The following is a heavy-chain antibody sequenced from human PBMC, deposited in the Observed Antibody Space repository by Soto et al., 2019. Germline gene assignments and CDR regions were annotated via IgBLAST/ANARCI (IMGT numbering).Heavy chain of an antibody. V-gene: IGHV3-30*18. J-gene: IGHJ4*02. D-gene: IGHD3-22*01. CDR2: ISYDGSSK. CDR1: RFTCSSYG. CDR3: AKAFGDSSGYPRNGY. Sequence: SLSLSCPASRFTCSSYGMHWVRQSPGKGLEWVAVISYDGSSKYYADSVKGRFTISRDNSKNTLYLQMNSLRAEDTAVYYCAKAFGDSSGYPRNGYWGQGTLVTVSS.